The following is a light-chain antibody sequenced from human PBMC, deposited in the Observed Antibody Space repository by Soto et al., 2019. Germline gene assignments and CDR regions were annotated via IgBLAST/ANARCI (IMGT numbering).Light chain of an antibody. CDR2: ATS. Sequence: EIVVTQSPATLSVSPGERATLSCRASQSVGNNFAWYQQKPGQAPRLLIFATSTRSTGVPARFSGSGSGTEFPLTISSLQSEDFAVSYCQQYGDWPLTVGGGAKVQIE. V-gene: IGKV3-15*01. CDR3: QQYGDWPLT. CDR1: QSVGNN. J-gene: IGKJ4*02.